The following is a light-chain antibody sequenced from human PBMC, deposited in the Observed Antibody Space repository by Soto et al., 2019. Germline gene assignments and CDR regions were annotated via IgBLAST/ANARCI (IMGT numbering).Light chain of an antibody. V-gene: IGLV1-40*01. CDR1: SSNLGAGLD. CDR3: QSFDTSLGAYV. CDR2: GNI. Sequence: QSVLTQPPSVSGAPGQRVTISCTGSSSNLGAGLDVHWYQQFPGTAPKLLIYGNINRPSGVPDRFSGSKSGTSASLAITGLQAEDEAEYYCQSFDTSLGAYVFATGTKVTVL. J-gene: IGLJ1*01.